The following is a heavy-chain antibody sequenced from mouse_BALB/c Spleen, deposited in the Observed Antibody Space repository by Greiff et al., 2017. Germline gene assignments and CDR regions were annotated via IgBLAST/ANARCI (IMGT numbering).Heavy chain of an antibody. CDR3: ARGGRPYYYAMDY. CDR2: IWAGGST. V-gene: IGHV2-9*02. CDR1: GFSLTSYG. J-gene: IGHJ4*01. Sequence: VQLQQSGPGLVAPSQSLSITCTVSGFSLTSYGVHWVRQPPGKGLEWLGVIWAGGSTNYNSALMSRLSISKDNSKSQVFLKMNSLQTDDTAMYYCARGGRPYYYAMDYWGQGTSVTVSS.